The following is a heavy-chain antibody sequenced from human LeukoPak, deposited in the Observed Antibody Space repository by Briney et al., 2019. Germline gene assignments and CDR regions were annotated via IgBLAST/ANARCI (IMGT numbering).Heavy chain of an antibody. CDR1: GFTFNRYN. D-gene: IGHD3-10*01. CDR2: ISPSTGDI. CDR3: ARGALTMLRGVTPPDY. J-gene: IGHJ4*02. V-gene: IGHV3-21*01. Sequence: PGGSLRLSCAASGFTFNRYNMNWVRQAPGKGLEWVSSISPSTGDIHYADSVKGRFTISGDNAKNSLYLQINSLRAEDTAVYYCARGALTMLRGVTPPDYWGQGTLVTVSS.